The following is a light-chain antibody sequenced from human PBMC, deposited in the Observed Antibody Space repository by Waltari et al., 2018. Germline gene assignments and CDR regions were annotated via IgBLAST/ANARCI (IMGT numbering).Light chain of an antibody. J-gene: IGKJ1*01. Sequence: VLTQSPDTLSLSLGEGATLSCRASHSVSRGYLAWYQQRPGTAPRLLISEASSRANGIPARFSGSGSGTDFTLSISRLESEDFAVYYCQQYGSTPRTFGQGTRV. CDR2: EAS. CDR3: QQYGSTPRT. CDR1: HSVSRGY. V-gene: IGKV3-20*01.